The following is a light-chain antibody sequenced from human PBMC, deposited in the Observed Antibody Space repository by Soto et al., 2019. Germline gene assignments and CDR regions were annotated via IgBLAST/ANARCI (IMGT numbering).Light chain of an antibody. Sequence: EIVLTQSPGTLSLSPGEGATLSCRASQSVSSNHLAWYQQKPGQAPRLLIFGASSSASDIPDRFSGSGSGTDFTLTISRLEPEDFVVYYCQQYGSSPPYTFGQGTKLEIK. J-gene: IGKJ2*01. V-gene: IGKV3-20*01. CDR1: QSVSSNH. CDR3: QQYGSSPPYT. CDR2: GAS.